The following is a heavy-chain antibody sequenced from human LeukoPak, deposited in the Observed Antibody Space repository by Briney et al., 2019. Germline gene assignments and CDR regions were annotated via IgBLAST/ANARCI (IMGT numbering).Heavy chain of an antibody. J-gene: IGHJ4*02. Sequence: GGSLRLSCAASGSTFDDYAMHWVRQAPGKGLEWVSGISWNSGSIGYADSVKGRFTISRDNAKNPLYLQMNSLRAEDTALYYCAKDGAYDILTGYPDYWGQGTLVTVSS. CDR2: ISWNSGSI. CDR3: AKDGAYDILTGYPDY. D-gene: IGHD3-9*01. V-gene: IGHV3-9*01. CDR1: GSTFDDYA.